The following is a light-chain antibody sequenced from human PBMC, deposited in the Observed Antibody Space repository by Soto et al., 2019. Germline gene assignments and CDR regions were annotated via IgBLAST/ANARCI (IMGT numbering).Light chain of an antibody. CDR1: QGISSD. CDR3: QQYYSYPWT. CDR2: AAS. V-gene: IGKV1-8*01. Sequence: AIRMTQSPSSLSASTGDRVTITCRASQGISSDLAGHQQKPGKATKLLIYAASTLQSGVPSRFRRSRCGTAFTTTISCLQSEDFATYYCQQYYSYPWTYSQWNKVDVK. J-gene: IGKJ1*01.